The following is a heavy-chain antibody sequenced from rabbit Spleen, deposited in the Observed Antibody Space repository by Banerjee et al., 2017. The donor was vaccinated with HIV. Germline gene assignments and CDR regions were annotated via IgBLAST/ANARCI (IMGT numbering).Heavy chain of an antibody. Sequence: QSLEESGGGLVKPGASLTLTCKASGFSLNSDYDMCWVRQAPGKGLEWIASIYAGSSGATYSATWAKGRFTISKTSSTTVTLQMTSLTVADTATYFCARDAGTSFSTYGMDLWGQGNLVTVS. CDR2: IYAGSSGAT. CDR3: ARDAGTSFSTYGMDL. V-gene: IGHV1S40*01. D-gene: IGHD8-1*01. J-gene: IGHJ6*01. CDR1: GFSLNSDYD.